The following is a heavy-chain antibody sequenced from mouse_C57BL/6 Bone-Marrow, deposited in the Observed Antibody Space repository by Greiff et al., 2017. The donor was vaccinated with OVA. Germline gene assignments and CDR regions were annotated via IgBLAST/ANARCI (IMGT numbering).Heavy chain of an antibody. J-gene: IGHJ1*03. CDR1: GISITTGNSR. V-gene: IGHV3-5*01. CDR3: ARDPSYYYGSRGPYFDV. Sequence: EVQRVESGPGLVKPSQTVFLTCTVTGISITTGNSRWSWIRHFPGNKLEWIGYLYYSGTITYNPSLTSRTTITRDTPKNQFFLEMNSLTAEDTATYYCARDPSYYYGSRGPYFDVWGTGTTVTVSS. D-gene: IGHD1-1*01. CDR2: LYYSGTI.